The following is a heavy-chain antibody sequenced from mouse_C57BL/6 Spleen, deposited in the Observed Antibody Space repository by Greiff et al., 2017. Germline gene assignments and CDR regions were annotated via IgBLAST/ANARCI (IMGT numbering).Heavy chain of an antibody. CDR3: TRRGMDSYWYFDV. Sequence: EVKLEESGEGLVKPGGSLKLSCAASGFTFSSYAMSWVRQTPEKRLEWVAYISSGGDYIYYADTVKGRFTISRDNARNTLYLQMSSLKSEDTAMYYCTRRGMDSYWYFDVWGTGTTVTVSS. CDR1: GFTFSSYA. CDR2: ISSGGDYI. J-gene: IGHJ1*03. D-gene: IGHD2-10*02. V-gene: IGHV5-9-1*02.